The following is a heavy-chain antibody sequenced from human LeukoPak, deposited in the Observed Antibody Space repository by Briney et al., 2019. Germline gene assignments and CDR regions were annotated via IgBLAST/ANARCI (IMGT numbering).Heavy chain of an antibody. V-gene: IGHV3-30*02. J-gene: IGHJ6*03. Sequence: GGSLRLSCAAPGFSFGSFGMHWVRQAPGKGLEWVAFIRYDGSDKYYGDSVKGRFTISRDNSKNTLFLQMNSLRGEDRAVYYCAKGPSFDFWRSTTPRYLDVWGKGTTVIVSS. CDR2: IRYDGSDK. D-gene: IGHD3-3*01. CDR1: GFSFGSFG. CDR3: AKGPSFDFWRSTTPRYLDV.